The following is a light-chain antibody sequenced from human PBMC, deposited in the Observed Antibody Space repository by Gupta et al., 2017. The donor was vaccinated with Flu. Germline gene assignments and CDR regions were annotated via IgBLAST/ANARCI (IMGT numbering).Light chain of an antibody. CDR1: QSLLHSNGYNY. CDR2: LRS. CDR3: MQALQTPYS. Sequence: DIVMTQSPLSLPVTPGEPASISCRSSQSLLHSNGYNYLDWYLQKPGQSPQLLIYLRSNRASGVPDRFSGSGSGTDFTLKISRVEAEDVGVYYCMQALQTPYSFGQGTXLEIK. V-gene: IGKV2-28*01. J-gene: IGKJ2*03.